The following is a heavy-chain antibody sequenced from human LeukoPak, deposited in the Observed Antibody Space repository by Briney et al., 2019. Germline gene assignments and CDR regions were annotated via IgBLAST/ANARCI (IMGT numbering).Heavy chain of an antibody. J-gene: IGHJ4*02. CDR3: ASLVAAAFDY. CDR2: IYYSGST. D-gene: IGHD6-13*01. CDR1: GGSISSYY. V-gene: IGHV4-59*05. Sequence: SETLSLTCTVSGGSISSYYWSWIRQPPGKGLEWIGSIYYSGSTYYNPSLKSRVTISVDTSKNQFSLKLSSVTAADTAVYYCASLVAAAFDYWGQGTLVTVSS.